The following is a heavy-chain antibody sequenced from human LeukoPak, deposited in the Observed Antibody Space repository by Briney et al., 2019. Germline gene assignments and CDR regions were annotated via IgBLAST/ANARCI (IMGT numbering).Heavy chain of an antibody. CDR2: INPNRGGT. V-gene: IGHV1-2*02. D-gene: IGHD2-2*01. J-gene: IGHJ4*02. Sequence: ASVKVPCKASGYTFTGYYMHWVRQAPGQGREWMGWINPNRGGTNYAQKFQGRVTMTRDTSISTAYMALSRLRSDDTAVYYCARDIVVVPAGDDYWGQGTLVTVSS. CDR1: GYTFTGYY. CDR3: ARDIVVVPAGDDY.